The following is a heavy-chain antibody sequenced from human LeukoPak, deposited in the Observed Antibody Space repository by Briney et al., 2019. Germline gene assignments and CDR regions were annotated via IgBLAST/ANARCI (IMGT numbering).Heavy chain of an antibody. J-gene: IGHJ5*02. D-gene: IGHD3-3*01. Sequence: PGGSLRLSCAASGFTFSDYYMSWIRQAPGKGLEWVGYIYYSGSTNYNPSLKSRVTISVDTSKNQFSLKLSSVTAADTAVYYCASLGVPYYDFWSGYGNWFDPWGQGTLVTVSS. CDR1: GFTFSDYY. V-gene: IGHV4-59*01. CDR3: ASLGVPYYDFWSGYGNWFDP. CDR2: IYYSGST.